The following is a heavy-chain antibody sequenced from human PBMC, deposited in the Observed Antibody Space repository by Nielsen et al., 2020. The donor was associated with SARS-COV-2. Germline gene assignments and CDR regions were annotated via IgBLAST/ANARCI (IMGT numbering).Heavy chain of an antibody. CDR3: ARGDLVVVPSPILGLVPFFYYFYLDV. V-gene: IGHV4-4*01. Sequence: ACAVSGCSVSSNDWWTWVSQSPGKGLEWIGEVSHSGSINYNPSLKSRVTLSMDKSKRQFSLRLTSVSAADTAVYFCARGDLVVVPSPILGLVPFFYYFYLDVWGKGTTVIVSS. D-gene: IGHD2-2*01. J-gene: IGHJ6*03. CDR2: VSHSGSI. CDR1: GCSVSSNDW.